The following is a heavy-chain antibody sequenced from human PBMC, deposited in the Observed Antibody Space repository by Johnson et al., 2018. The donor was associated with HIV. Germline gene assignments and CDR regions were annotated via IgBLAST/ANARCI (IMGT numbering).Heavy chain of an antibody. Sequence: VQLVESGGGLVQPGGSLRLSCAASGFTVSSNYMSWVRQAPGKGLDWVSVIFSGGTTYYADSVNGRFTISRDNSKNTLYLQMNSLRAEDTAVYYCARWTVTRGAFDIWGQGTMVTVSS. J-gene: IGHJ3*02. CDR2: IFSGGTT. CDR3: ARWTVTRGAFDI. CDR1: GFTVSSNY. V-gene: IGHV3-66*01. D-gene: IGHD4-17*01.